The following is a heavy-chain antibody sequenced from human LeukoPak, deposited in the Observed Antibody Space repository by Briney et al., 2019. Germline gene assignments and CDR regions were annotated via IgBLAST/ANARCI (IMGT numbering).Heavy chain of an antibody. CDR3: ARHIYYGPRPDAFDI. J-gene: IGHJ3*02. Sequence: SETLSLTCTVSGGSISSYYWSWIRQPPGKGLEWIGYIYYSGSTNYNPFLKSRVTISVDTSKNQFSLKLSSVTAADTAVYYCARHIYYGPRPDAFDIWGQGTMVTVSS. CDR1: GGSISSYY. V-gene: IGHV4-59*08. D-gene: IGHD3-10*01. CDR2: IYYSGST.